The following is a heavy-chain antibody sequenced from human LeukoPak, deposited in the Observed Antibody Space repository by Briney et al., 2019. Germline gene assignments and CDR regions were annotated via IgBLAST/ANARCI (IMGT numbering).Heavy chain of an antibody. V-gene: IGHV1-3*01. J-gene: IGHJ5*02. Sequence: GASVKVSCKASGYTFTSYAMHWVRQAPGQRLEWMGWINAGNGNTKYSQKFQGRVTITRDTSASTAYMGLSSLRSEDTAVYYCARVAGYCSSTSCYAVGGWFDPWGQGTLVTVSS. CDR1: GYTFTSYA. D-gene: IGHD2-2*01. CDR3: ARVAGYCSSTSCYAVGGWFDP. CDR2: INAGNGNT.